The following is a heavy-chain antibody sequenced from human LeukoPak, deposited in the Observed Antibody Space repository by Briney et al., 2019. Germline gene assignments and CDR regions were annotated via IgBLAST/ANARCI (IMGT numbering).Heavy chain of an antibody. J-gene: IGHJ6*02. V-gene: IGHV4-4*07. CDR1: GGSISSYY. CDR3: ARIDIGGSGRMDV. CDR2: IYTSGST. Sequence: PSETLSLTCTVSGGSISSYYWNWIRQPAGKGLEWIGHIYTSGSTKYNPSLKSRVTMSVDTPKNQFSLKLSSVTAADTAVYYCARIDIGGSGRMDVWGQGTTVTVSS. D-gene: IGHD3-10*01.